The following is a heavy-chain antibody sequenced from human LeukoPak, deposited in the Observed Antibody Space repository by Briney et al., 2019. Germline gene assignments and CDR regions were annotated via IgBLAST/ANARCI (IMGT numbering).Heavy chain of an antibody. CDR1: GGTFSSYA. V-gene: IGHV1-69*04. CDR2: ITPIFGIA. CDR3: ARDSSGHGENPLDY. J-gene: IGHJ4*02. Sequence: GASVKVSCKASGGTFSSYAISWVRQAPGQGLEWMGRITPIFGIANYAQKFQGRVTITADKSTSTAYMEPSSLRSEDTAVYYCARDSSGHGENPLDYWGQGTLVTVSS. D-gene: IGHD5-12*01.